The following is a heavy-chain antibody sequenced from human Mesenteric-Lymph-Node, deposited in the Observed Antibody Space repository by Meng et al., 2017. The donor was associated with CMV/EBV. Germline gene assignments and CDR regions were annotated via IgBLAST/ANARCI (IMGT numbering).Heavy chain of an antibody. CDR2: VYSGGTT. V-gene: IGHV3-53*01. J-gene: IGHJ4*02. CDR3: ARSLVRRAMFDY. D-gene: IGHD2-8*01. CDR1: GFSVNDNY. Sequence: GEALKIPCAASGFSVNDNYMSWVRQAPGKGPEWISVVYSGGTTFYADSVKGRFTLSRDIAGNTVHLEMTNLRVADTGKYYCARSLVRRAMFDYWGQGTLVTVSS.